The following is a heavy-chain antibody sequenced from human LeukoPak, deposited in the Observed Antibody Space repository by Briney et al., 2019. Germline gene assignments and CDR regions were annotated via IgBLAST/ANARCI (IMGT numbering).Heavy chain of an antibody. D-gene: IGHD5-12*01. CDR2: ISGSGGST. V-gene: IGHV3-23*01. J-gene: IGHJ5*02. CDR1: GFTFSSYA. CDR3: AKDRGSGYALGYNWFDP. Sequence: GGSLRLSCAASGFTFSSYAMSWVRQAPGKGLEWVSAISGSGGSTYYADSVKGRFTISRDNSKNTLYLQVNSLRAEDTAVYYCAKDRGSGYALGYNWFDPWGQGTPVTVSS.